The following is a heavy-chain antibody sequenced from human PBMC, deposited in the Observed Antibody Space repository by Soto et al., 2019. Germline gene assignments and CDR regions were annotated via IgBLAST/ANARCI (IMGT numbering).Heavy chain of an antibody. CDR1: SGSISSSNYY. CDR2: IYYSGGA. J-gene: IGHJ4*02. CDR3: AREDTYGQPFDS. D-gene: IGHD2-8*01. V-gene: IGHV4-39*01. Sequence: QLQLQESGPGLVKPAETLSLTCTVSSGSISSSNYYWGWIRQPPGKGLEWIGSIYYSGGAYYNPYLTSRVTISVDTSKNQYSLRLTSVTAADSAVYFCAREDTYGQPFDSWGQGTLVTVSS.